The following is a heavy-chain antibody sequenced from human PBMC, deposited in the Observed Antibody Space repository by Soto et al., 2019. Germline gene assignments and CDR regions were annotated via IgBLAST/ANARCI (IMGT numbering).Heavy chain of an antibody. V-gene: IGHV3-23*01. Sequence: GSLRLSCAASGFTFSSYAMSWVRQAPGKGLEWVSGISGSGGSTYYADSVKGRFTISRDNSKNTLYLQMNSLRAEDTAVYYCAKDQYCSGGSCRDAFDIWGQGTKVTVSS. D-gene: IGHD2-15*01. J-gene: IGHJ3*02. CDR1: GFTFSSYA. CDR2: ISGSGGST. CDR3: AKDQYCSGGSCRDAFDI.